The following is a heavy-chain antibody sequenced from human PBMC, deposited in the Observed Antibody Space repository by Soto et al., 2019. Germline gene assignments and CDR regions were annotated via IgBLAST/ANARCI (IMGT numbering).Heavy chain of an antibody. CDR3: VRDFR. J-gene: IGHJ1*01. V-gene: IGHV3-74*01. CDR1: GFTFTNLW. CDR2: INGDGTIT. Sequence: EVQLVESGGGWVQPGGSLRLSCAASGFTFTNLWIYLVLQTPEKGLVWVAGINGDGTITAYADSVKGRFTISRDNAKSTLYLQVNSLTIEDTALYYCVRDFRWGQGTLVTVSS.